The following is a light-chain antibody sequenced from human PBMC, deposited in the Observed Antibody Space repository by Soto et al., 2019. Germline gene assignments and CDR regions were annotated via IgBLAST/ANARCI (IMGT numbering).Light chain of an antibody. Sequence: QSALTQPASVSGSPGQSITISCTGTSSDVGGYNYVSWYQQHPGKAPKLMIYDVSNRPSGVANRFSGSKSGNTASLTISGLQAEDEADYYCSSYTSSSPMVFGGGTPLTVL. CDR3: SSYTSSSPMV. J-gene: IGLJ2*01. CDR1: SSDVGGYNY. V-gene: IGLV2-14*01. CDR2: DVS.